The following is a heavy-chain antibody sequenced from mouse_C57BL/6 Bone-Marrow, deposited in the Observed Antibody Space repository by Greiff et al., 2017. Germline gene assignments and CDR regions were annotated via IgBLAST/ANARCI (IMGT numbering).Heavy chain of an antibody. CDR1: GFNIKDDY. V-gene: IGHV14-4*01. D-gene: IGHD1-1*01. Sequence: VQLQQSGAELVRPGASVKLSCTASGFNIKDDYMHWVKQRPEQGLEWIGWIDPENGDTEYASKFQGKATITADTSSNTAYLQLSSLTSEDTAFYYCTTVVADAMDYWGQGTSVTVSS. CDR3: TTVVADAMDY. CDR2: IDPENGDT. J-gene: IGHJ4*01.